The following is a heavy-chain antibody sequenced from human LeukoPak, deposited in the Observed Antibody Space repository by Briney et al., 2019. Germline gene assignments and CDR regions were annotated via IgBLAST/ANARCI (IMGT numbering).Heavy chain of an antibody. CDR1: GFTFSSYN. V-gene: IGHV3-21*01. CDR3: AELGITMIGGV. CDR2: ISHSSSYI. J-gene: IGHJ6*04. Sequence: GGSLRLSCAASGFTFSSYNMHWVRQAPGKGLEWVSSISHSSSYIYYTESLKGRFTISRDNAKNSLYLQMNSLRAEDTAVYYCAELGITMIGGVWGKGTTVTISS. D-gene: IGHD3-10*02.